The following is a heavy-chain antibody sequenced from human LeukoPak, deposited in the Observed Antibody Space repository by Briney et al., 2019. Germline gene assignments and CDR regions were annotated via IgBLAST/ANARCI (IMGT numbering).Heavy chain of an antibody. V-gene: IGHV4-34*01. Sequence: SETLSLTCAVYGGSFSGYYWSWIRQPPGKGLEWIGEIIHSGGTNYNPSLKSRVTISVDTSKNQFSLKLSSVPAADTAVYYCATGGSSWYNYWGQGALVTVSS. CDR2: IIHSGGT. CDR1: GGSFSGYY. D-gene: IGHD6-13*01. CDR3: ATGGSSWYNY. J-gene: IGHJ4*02.